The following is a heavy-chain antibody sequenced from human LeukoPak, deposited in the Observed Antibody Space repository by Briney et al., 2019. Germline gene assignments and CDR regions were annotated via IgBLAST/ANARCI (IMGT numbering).Heavy chain of an antibody. V-gene: IGHV3-21*01. CDR1: GFTFSSYS. D-gene: IGHD5-24*01. CDR2: ITSSSTYL. CDR3: ARERRNDYNFDAFDI. Sequence: GGSLRLSCAASGFTFSSYSMNWVRQAPGKGLEWVSSITSSSTYLYYADSVKGRFTISRDKAKNSLYLQMNSLRAEDTAVYYCARERRNDYNFDAFDIWGQGTMVTVSS. J-gene: IGHJ3*02.